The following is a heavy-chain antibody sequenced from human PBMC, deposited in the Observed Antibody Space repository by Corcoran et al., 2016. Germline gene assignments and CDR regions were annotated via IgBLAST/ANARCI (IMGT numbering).Heavy chain of an antibody. Sequence: QVQLQESGPGLVKPSGTLSLTCAVSGGSISSSNWWSWVRQPPGKGLEWIGEIYHSGSTNYNPSLKSRVTISVDKSKNRCSLKLSSVTAADTAVYYCARVPVSGTSGRERGCWFDPWGQGTLVTVSS. CDR3: ARVPVSGTSGRERGCWFDP. V-gene: IGHV4-4*02. CDR2: IYHSGST. D-gene: IGHD2-2*01. J-gene: IGHJ5*02. CDR1: GGSISSSNW.